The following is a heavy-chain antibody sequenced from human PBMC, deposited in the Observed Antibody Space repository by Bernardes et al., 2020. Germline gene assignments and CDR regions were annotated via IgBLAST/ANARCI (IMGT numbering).Heavy chain of an antibody. CDR2: INHSGSN. CDR1: GGSFSGYY. J-gene: IGHJ3*01. CDR3: ARGPSIVVVITTAFDV. V-gene: IGHV4-34*01. Sequence: SETLSLTCAVYGGSFSGYYWSWIRQPPGKGLEWIGEINHSGSNNHNPSLKSRVTISVDTSKNQFSLKLSSVTAADTAVYYCARGPSIVVVITTAFDVWGQGTMVTVSS. D-gene: IGHD3-22*01.